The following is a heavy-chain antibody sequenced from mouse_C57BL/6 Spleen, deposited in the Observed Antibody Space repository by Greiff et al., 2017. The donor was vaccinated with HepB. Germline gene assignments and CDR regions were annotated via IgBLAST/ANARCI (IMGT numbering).Heavy chain of an antibody. CDR1: GYTFTSYW. Sequence: QVHVKQPGAELVKPGASVKLSCKASGYTFTSYWMQWVKQRPGQGLEWIGEIDPSDSYTNYNQKFKGKATLTVDTSSSTAYMQLSSLTSEDSAVYYCARGDGYYGLAWFAYWGQGTLVTVSA. V-gene: IGHV1-50*01. J-gene: IGHJ3*01. CDR2: IDPSDSYT. D-gene: IGHD2-3*01. CDR3: ARGDGYYGLAWFAY.